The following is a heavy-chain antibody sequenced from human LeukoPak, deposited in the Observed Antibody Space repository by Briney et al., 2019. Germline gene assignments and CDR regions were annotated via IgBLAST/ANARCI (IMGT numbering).Heavy chain of an antibody. D-gene: IGHD1-26*01. Sequence: SVKVSCKASGGTFSSYAISWVRQAPGQGLEWMGGIIPIFGTANYAQKFQGRVTITTDEFTSTAYMELSSLRSEDTAVYYCARGARYYYYYYMDVWGKGTTVTVSS. CDR1: GGTFSSYA. CDR2: IIPIFGTA. CDR3: ARGARYYYYYYMDV. J-gene: IGHJ6*03. V-gene: IGHV1-69*05.